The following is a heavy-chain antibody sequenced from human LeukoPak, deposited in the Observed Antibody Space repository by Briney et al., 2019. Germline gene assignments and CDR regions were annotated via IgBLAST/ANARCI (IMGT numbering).Heavy chain of an antibody. CDR2: ISGSGDST. Sequence: PGGSLRLSCAASGFTFSTYSMNWVRQAPGKGLEWVSAISGSGDSTYYADSVKGRFTISRDNSKNTLYLQMNSLRAEDTAVYYCASHHYYDSSGLDDYFDFWGQGTLVTVSS. V-gene: IGHV3-23*01. J-gene: IGHJ4*02. D-gene: IGHD3-22*01. CDR1: GFTFSTYS. CDR3: ASHHYYDSSGLDDYFDF.